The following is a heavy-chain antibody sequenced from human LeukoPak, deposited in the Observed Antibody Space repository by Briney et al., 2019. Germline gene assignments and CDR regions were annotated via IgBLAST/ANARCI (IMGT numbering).Heavy chain of an antibody. CDR1: GDSVSSNSAA. J-gene: IGHJ4*02. Sequence: SQTLSLTCAISGDSVSSNSAAWNWVRQSPSRGLEWLGRTYYRSKWYNDYAVSVKSRITINPDTSKNQFSLQLNSVTPEDTAVYYCARDGGIAAAGTWYFDYWGQGTLVTVSS. D-gene: IGHD6-13*01. CDR3: ARDGGIAAAGTWYFDY. CDR2: TYYRSKWYN. V-gene: IGHV6-1*01.